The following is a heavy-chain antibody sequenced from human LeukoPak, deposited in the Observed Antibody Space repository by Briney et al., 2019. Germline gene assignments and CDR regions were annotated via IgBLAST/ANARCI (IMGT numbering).Heavy chain of an antibody. CDR3: ARGGLRIAAEIDY. V-gene: IGHV4-59*01. J-gene: IGHJ4*02. Sequence: PSETLSLTCTVSGGSISSYYWSWIRQPPGKGLEWIGYIYHSGSTDYNPSLKSRVTMSVDTSKNQFSLKLTSVTAADTAVYYCARGGLRIAAEIDYWGQGTLVTVSS. D-gene: IGHD6-13*01. CDR1: GGSISSYY. CDR2: IYHSGST.